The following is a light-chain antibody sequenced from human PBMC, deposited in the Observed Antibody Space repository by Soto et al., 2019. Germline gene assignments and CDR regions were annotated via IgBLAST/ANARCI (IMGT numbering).Light chain of an antibody. Sequence: QSALTQPPSASGSPGQSVTISCTGTSSDVGWYNYVSGYQQHPAKAPKLMIFEVSKRPSGVPDRFSGSKSGNTASLTVSGLHADDEADYYCSSYAGSNRVFGGGTQLTVL. V-gene: IGLV2-8*01. CDR2: EVS. CDR1: SSDVGWYNY. CDR3: SSYAGSNRV. J-gene: IGLJ2*01.